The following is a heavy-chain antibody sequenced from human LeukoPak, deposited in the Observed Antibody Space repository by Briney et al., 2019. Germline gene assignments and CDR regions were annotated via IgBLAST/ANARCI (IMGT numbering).Heavy chain of an antibody. CDR2: INHSGST. V-gene: IGHV4-34*01. Sequence: SETLSLTCAVYGGSFSGYYWSWIRQPPGKGLEWIGEINHSGSTNYNPSLKSRVTISVDTSKNQFSLKLSSVTAADTAVYYCARDAKDYNILTASTYNWFDPWGQGTLVTVSS. J-gene: IGHJ5*01. CDR1: GGSFSGYY. D-gene: IGHD3-9*01. CDR3: ARDAKDYNILTASTYNWFDP.